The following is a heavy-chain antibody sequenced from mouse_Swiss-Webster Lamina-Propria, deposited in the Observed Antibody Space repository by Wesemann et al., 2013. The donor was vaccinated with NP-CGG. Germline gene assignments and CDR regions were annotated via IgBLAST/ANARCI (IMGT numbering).Heavy chain of an antibody. CDR1: GYTFTSYW. CDR3: ALAGNYASYWYFDV. J-gene: IGHJ1*01. D-gene: IGHD2-1*01. CDR2: IDPSDSYT. Sequence: QVQLQQPGAELVKPGASVKLSCKASGYTFTSYWMHWVKQRPGQGLEWIGEIDPSDSYTNYNQKFKGKATLTVDKSSSTAYMQLSSLTSEDSAVYYCALAGNYASYWYFDVWGAGTTVTVSS. V-gene: IGHV1-69*02.